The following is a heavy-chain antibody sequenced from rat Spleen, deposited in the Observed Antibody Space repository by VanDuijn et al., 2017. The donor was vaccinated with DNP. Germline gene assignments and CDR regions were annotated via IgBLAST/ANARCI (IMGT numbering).Heavy chain of an antibody. Sequence: EVQLVESGGDLVQPGGSLKLSCVASGFTFNYYWMTWFRQVPGKGLEWVASIRNSDYGTYYPDSVKGRFTVSRDNAKSTLYLQMNSLRSEDMATYYCVRPHYYDGSYPRYWGQGVMVTVSS. V-gene: IGHV5-31*01. CDR3: VRPHYYDGSYPRY. CDR2: IRNSDYGT. J-gene: IGHJ2*01. CDR1: GFTFNYYW. D-gene: IGHD1-12*02.